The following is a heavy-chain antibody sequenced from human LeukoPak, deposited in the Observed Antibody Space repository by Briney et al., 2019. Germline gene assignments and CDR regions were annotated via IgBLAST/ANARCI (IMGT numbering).Heavy chain of an antibody. CDR1: GFTFSDYW. D-gene: IGHD2-2*01. CDR2: INGDERST. CDR3: ARDKLPAPWDGMDV. Sequence: GGSLRLSCAASGFTFSDYWMHWVRQAPGKELVWVSRINGDERSTAYADPVKGRFTISRDNSKNTLYLQMNSLRPEDTAVYYCARDKLPAPWDGMDVWGQGTTVTVSS. J-gene: IGHJ6*02. V-gene: IGHV3-74*01.